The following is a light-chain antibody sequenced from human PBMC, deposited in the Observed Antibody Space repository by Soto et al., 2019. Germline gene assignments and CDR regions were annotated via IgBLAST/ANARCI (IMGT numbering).Light chain of an antibody. CDR1: QSVSSSY. V-gene: IGKV3-20*01. CDR2: GAS. Sequence: EIVLTQSPGTLSLSPGERATLSCRASQSVSSSYLAWYQQKPGQAPRLLIYGASSRATGIPDRFSGSGSGTDFTLTISRLEPEDFAVYYCHQYGSSLPFTCGPGTKVDIK. CDR3: HQYGSSLPFT. J-gene: IGKJ3*01.